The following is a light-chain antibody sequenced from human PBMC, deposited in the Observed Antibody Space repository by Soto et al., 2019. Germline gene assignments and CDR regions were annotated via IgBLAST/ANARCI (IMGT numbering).Light chain of an antibody. J-gene: IGKJ4*01. CDR3: QTFSAVPT. Sequence: DIKMTQSPSSLSASVGDRVTITCRASQAIYNYLVWYQQKPAKDPTLLISAASTLQTGDPSSFSGSGSGTDITLTISSLQPEDVETYCCQTFSAVPTFGGGTKVEI. CDR2: AAS. CDR1: QAIYNY. V-gene: IGKV1-27*01.